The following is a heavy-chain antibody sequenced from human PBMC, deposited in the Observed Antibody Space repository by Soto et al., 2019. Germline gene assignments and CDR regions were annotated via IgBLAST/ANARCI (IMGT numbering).Heavy chain of an antibody. Sequence: QVQLVQSGAEVKKPGASVKVSCKASGYTFTNYYVHWVRQAPGQGLEWMGVINLSGGSTDYAQKLQGRVTMTWDTSTTTVYMELGSLRFEDTAVYYCARDLHCGGDCYSTHETNWFEPWGQGTLVTVSS. V-gene: IGHV1-46*04. CDR1: GYTFTNYY. J-gene: IGHJ5*02. D-gene: IGHD2-21*02. CDR3: ARDLHCGGDCYSTHETNWFEP. CDR2: INLSGGST.